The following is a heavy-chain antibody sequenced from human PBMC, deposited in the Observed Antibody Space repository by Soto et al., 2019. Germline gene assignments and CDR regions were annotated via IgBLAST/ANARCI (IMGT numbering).Heavy chain of an antibody. V-gene: IGHV3-7*01. J-gene: IGHJ4*02. CDR1: GFTFSAFW. CDR3: MRDRNWSPH. CDR2: IQQDGSEK. Sequence: GGSLRLSCSVSGFTFSAFWMSWVRQAPGSGLEWVASIQQDGSEKTYVDSVRGRFTISRDNAKNSVYLQMNSLRVEDTAMYYCMRDRNWSPHWGQGTQVTVSS.